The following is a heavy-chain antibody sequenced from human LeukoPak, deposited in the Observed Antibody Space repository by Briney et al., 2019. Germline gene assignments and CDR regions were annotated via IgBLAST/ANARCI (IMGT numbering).Heavy chain of an antibody. CDR2: IYHSGST. V-gene: IGHV4-39*07. CDR3: ARLADYYYYMDV. D-gene: IGHD6-25*01. Sequence: PPEXXSLTCTVSGGSISSRSYYWGWIRQPPGKGLEWIGSIYHSGSTYYNPSLKSRVTISVDTSKKQFSLRLNSVTAADTAVYYCARLADYYYYMDVWGKGTTVTVSS. CDR1: GGSISSRSYY. J-gene: IGHJ6*03.